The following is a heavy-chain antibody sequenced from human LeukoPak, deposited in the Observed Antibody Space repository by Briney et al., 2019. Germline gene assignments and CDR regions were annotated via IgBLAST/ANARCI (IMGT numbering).Heavy chain of an antibody. Sequence: GGSLRLSCAASGFTFSHYGMHWVRQAPGKGLEWVSYISLSSSSIYYADSLKGRFTISRDNAKNSLYLQMNSLRAEDTAVYYRARDRPYYYGSGNAIDYWGQGTLVTVSS. CDR1: GFTFSHYG. D-gene: IGHD3-10*01. J-gene: IGHJ4*02. CDR2: ISLSSSSI. V-gene: IGHV3-48*01. CDR3: ARDRPYYYGSGNAIDY.